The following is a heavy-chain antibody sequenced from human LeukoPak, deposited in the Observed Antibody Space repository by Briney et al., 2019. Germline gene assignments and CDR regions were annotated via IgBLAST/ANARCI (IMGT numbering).Heavy chain of an antibody. CDR3: ARDRNLYSGSYGS. J-gene: IGHJ5*02. CDR2: INPNSGGT. V-gene: IGHV1-2*06. D-gene: IGHD1-26*01. CDR1: GYTFSGDY. Sequence: ASVKVSCKTSGYTFSGDYMHWVRQAPGQGLEWMGRINPNSGGTDYAQKFQGRVTMTRDTSISTAYMELSRLTSDDTAVYYRARDRNLYSGSYGSWGQGTLVTVSS.